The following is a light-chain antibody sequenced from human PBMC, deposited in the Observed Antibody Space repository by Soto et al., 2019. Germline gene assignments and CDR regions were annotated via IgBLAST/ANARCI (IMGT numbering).Light chain of an antibody. CDR1: QSISSW. V-gene: IGKV1-5*03. CDR3: QQYNSYPYT. Sequence: DIQMTQSPSTLSASVGDRVTITCRASQSISSWLAWYQQKPGKAPKLLIYKTSSLESGVPSRFSGSGSGTEFTLTISSLQPDDFATYYCQQYNSYPYTFGQGTKLEIK. CDR2: KTS. J-gene: IGKJ2*01.